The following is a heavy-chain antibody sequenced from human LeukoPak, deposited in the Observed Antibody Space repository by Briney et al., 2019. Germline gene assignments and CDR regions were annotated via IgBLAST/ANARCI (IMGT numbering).Heavy chain of an antibody. Sequence: GGSLRLSCAASGFSFSDTWMTWVRQAPGRGPEWVGRIKSNTDGGTTDYAAPVKGRFSISRDDSKNTLYLQMISLKSEDTAVYYCTTAPQVPFDYWGQGTLVTVSS. CDR1: GFSFSDTW. CDR2: IKSNTDGGTT. CDR3: TTAPQVPFDY. D-gene: IGHD2-2*01. V-gene: IGHV3-15*01. J-gene: IGHJ4*02.